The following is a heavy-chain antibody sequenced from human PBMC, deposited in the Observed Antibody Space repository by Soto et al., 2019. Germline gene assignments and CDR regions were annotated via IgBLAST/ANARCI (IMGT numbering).Heavy chain of an antibody. CDR3: ASGRNCSSTSCVAEYFQH. D-gene: IGHD2-2*01. V-gene: IGHV4-34*01. Sequence: SETLSLTGAVYVGSFSGYYWSWIRQRPGKGLEWIGEINHSGSTNYNPSLKSRVTISVDTSKNQFSLKLSSVTAADTAVYYCASGRNCSSTSCVAEYFQHWGQGTLVTVSS. CDR1: VGSFSGYY. CDR2: INHSGST. J-gene: IGHJ1*01.